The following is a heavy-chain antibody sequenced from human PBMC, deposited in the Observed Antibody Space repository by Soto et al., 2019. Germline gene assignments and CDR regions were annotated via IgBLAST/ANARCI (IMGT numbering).Heavy chain of an antibody. CDR1: GGSISSYY. Sequence: SETLSLTCTVSGGSISSYYWSWIRQPPGKGLEWIGYIYYSGSTNYNPSLKSRVTISVDTSKNQFSLKLSSVTAADTAVYYCASLQYYYDSSGHHINDYWGQGTLVTVSS. V-gene: IGHV4-59*01. CDR2: IYYSGST. CDR3: ASLQYYYDSSGHHINDY. J-gene: IGHJ4*02. D-gene: IGHD3-22*01.